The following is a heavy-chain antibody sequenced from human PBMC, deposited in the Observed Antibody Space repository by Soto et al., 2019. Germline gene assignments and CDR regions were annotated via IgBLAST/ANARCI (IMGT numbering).Heavy chain of an antibody. Sequence: SETLSLTCTVSGGSISSGDYYWSWIRQPPGKGLEWIGYIYYSGSTYYNPSLKSRVTISVDTSKNQFSLKLSSVTAADTAVYYCARGGMITFGGVIVNYYYYGMDVWGQGTTVTVSS. CDR2: IYYSGST. V-gene: IGHV4-30-4*01. CDR3: ARGGMITFGGVIVNYYYYGMDV. J-gene: IGHJ6*02. CDR1: GGSISSGDYY. D-gene: IGHD3-16*02.